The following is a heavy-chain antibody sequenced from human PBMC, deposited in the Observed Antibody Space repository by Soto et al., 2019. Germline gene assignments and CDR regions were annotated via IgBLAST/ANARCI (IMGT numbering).Heavy chain of an antibody. CDR1: GGSISSYY. D-gene: IGHD3-22*01. J-gene: IGHJ5*02. Sequence: TSETLSLTCTVSGGSISSYYWSWIRQPPGKGLEWIGYIYYSGSTYYNPSLKGRVTISVDTSKNQFSLKLSSVTAADTAVYYCARTYYYDSSGYGFDPWGQGTLVTVSS. CDR2: IYYSGST. CDR3: ARTYYYDSSGYGFDP. V-gene: IGHV4-59*08.